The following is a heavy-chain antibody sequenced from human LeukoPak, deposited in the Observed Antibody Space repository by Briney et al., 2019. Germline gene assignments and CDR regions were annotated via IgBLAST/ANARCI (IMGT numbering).Heavy chain of an antibody. CDR1: GYTFTGYY. CDR2: INPNSGGT. Sequence: ASVKVSCKASGYTFTGYYMHWVRQAPGQGLEWMGWINPNSGGTNYAQKFQGRVTMTRDTSISTAYMELSRLRSDDTAVYYCARTWDDYDFWSGYYWYWGQGTLVTVSS. V-gene: IGHV1-2*02. J-gene: IGHJ4*02. CDR3: ARTWDDYDFWSGYYWY. D-gene: IGHD3-3*01.